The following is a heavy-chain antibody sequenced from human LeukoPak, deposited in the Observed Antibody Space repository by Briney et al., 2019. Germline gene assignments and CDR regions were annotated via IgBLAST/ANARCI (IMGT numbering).Heavy chain of an antibody. V-gene: IGHV4-4*09. J-gene: IGHJ5*02. D-gene: IGHD2-15*01. Sequence: SETLSLTCTVSGGSIRRYYWSWIRQPPGKGLEWIEYIYTSGSTNYNPSLKSRVTISVDTSKNQFSLKLRSVTAADTAVYYCARALGYCSGGSCYSFHSNWFDPWGQGTLVTVSS. CDR3: ARALGYCSGGSCYSFHSNWFDP. CDR2: IYTSGST. CDR1: GGSIRRYY.